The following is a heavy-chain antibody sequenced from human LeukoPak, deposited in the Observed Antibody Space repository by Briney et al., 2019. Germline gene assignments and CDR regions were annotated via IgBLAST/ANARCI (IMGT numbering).Heavy chain of an antibody. CDR3: ARGQLSGFDY. CDR1: GGTFSSYA. D-gene: IGHD6-6*01. Sequence: ASVKVSCKASGGTFSSYAISWVRQAPGQGLEWMGWMNPNSGNTGYAQKFQGRVTMTRNTSISTAYMELSSLRSEDTAVYYCARGQLSGFDYWGQGTLVTVSS. CDR2: MNPNSGNT. V-gene: IGHV1-8*02. J-gene: IGHJ4*02.